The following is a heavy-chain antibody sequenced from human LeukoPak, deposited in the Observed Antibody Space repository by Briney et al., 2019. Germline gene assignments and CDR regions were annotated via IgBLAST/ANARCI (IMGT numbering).Heavy chain of an antibody. D-gene: IGHD6-13*01. J-gene: IGHJ3*02. CDR1: GGSISSYY. CDR2: IYYSGST. Sequence: PSETLSLTSTVSGGSISSYYWSWIRQPPGKGLEWIGYIYYSGSTNYNPSLKSRVTISVDTSKNQFSLKLSSVTAADTAVYYCARQNSAYSSSWYLGTDAFDIWGQGTMVTVSS. CDR3: ARQNSAYSSSWYLGTDAFDI. V-gene: IGHV4-59*08.